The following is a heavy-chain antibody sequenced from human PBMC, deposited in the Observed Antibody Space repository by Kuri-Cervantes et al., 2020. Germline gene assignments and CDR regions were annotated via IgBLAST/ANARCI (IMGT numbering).Heavy chain of an antibody. CDR3: ATVQSIAAVSGWFDP. Sequence: ASVKVSCKASGYTFTSYYMHWVRQAPGQGLEWMGIINPSGGSTSYAQKFQGRVTMTTDTSTSTAYMELRSLRSDDTAVYYCATVQSIAAVSGWFDPWGQGTLVTVSS. J-gene: IGHJ5*02. CDR2: INPSGGST. D-gene: IGHD6-13*01. V-gene: IGHV1-46*01. CDR1: GYTFTSYY.